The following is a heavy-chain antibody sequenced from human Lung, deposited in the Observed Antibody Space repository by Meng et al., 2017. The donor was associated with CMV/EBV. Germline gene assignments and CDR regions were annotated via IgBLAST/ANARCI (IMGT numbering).Heavy chain of an antibody. Sequence: RHRGRPTPGQRREWMGRINTKSGGTNYAQKFQGRVTMTRDTSISTAYMELSRLRSDDTAVYYCARGPRADGYYDILTGYRSPYYFDYWGQGTLVTVSS. CDR2: INTKSGGT. J-gene: IGHJ4*02. D-gene: IGHD3-9*01. V-gene: IGHV1-2*06. CDR3: ARGPRADGYYDILTGYRSPYYFDY.